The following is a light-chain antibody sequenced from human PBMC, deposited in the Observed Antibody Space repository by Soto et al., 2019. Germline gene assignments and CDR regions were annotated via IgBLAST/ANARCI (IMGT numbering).Light chain of an antibody. V-gene: IGKV1-5*03. CDR1: QSIRSC. CDR2: KAS. J-gene: IGKJ1*01. CDR3: QEYNSYSWT. Sequence: DIQMTQSPSTLSASLGDRATLTCRARQSIRSCLAWYKQKPGKPHKLLIYKASSLECGVPSRFSGSGSGTEFTLTISSLQPDDFATYYCQEYNSYSWTFGQGTKVEIK.